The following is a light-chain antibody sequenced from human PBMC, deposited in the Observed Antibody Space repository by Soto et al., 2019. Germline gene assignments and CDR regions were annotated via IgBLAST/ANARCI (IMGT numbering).Light chain of an antibody. J-gene: IGLJ1*01. CDR2: DVS. CDR1: SSDVGGYNY. Sequence: QSVLTQPASVSGSPGQSXXISCTGTSSDVGGYNYVSWYQQHPGKAPKLMIYDVSNRPSGVSNRFSGSKSGNTASLTISGLQAEDEADYYCSSYTSSSTYVFGTGTKVTVL. CDR3: SSYTSSSTYV. V-gene: IGLV2-14*01.